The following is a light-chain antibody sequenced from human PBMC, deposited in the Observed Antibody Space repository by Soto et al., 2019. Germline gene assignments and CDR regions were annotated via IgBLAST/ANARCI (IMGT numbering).Light chain of an antibody. CDR2: GVS. CDR3: QQYAPSPAIT. V-gene: IGKV3-20*01. CDR1: QSVGSNY. J-gene: IGKJ5*01. Sequence: ETVLTQSPGTLSLSPGERATLSCRASQSVGSNYLVWYQQKPGQAPRLLISGVSTRATGIPDRFSGSGSGTDFTLTISRLEPEDVAVYYCQQYAPSPAITFGQGTRVEIK.